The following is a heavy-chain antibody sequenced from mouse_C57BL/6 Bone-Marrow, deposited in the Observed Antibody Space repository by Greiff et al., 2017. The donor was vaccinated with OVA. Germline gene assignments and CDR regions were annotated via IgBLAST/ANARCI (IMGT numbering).Heavy chain of an antibody. CDR1: GYTFTSYW. CDR2: IDPSDSYT. J-gene: IGHJ3*01. CDR3: ARYVMAY. Sequence: QVQLQQPGAELVRPGTSVKLSCKASGYTFTSYWMHWVKQRPGQGLEWIGVIDPSDSYTNYNQKVKGKATLTVDTSSSTAYMQLSRLTSEDSTVYYFARYVMAYGGQGTLVTVSA. V-gene: IGHV1-59*01.